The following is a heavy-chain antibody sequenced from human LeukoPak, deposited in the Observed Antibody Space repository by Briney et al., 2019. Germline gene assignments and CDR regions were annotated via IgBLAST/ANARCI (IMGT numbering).Heavy chain of an antibody. CDR2: IYHSGST. CDR1: GYSISSGYY. J-gene: IGHJ6*03. D-gene: IGHD3-22*01. V-gene: IGHV4-38-2*01. Sequence: SETLSLTCAVSGYSISSGYYWGWIRPPPGKGLGWIGSIYHSGSTYYNPSLKSRVTISVDTSKNQFSLKLSSVTAADTAVYYCASVYYYDSSGYYSSYYYYYMDVWGKGTTVTVSS. CDR3: ASVYYYDSSGYYSSYYYYYMDV.